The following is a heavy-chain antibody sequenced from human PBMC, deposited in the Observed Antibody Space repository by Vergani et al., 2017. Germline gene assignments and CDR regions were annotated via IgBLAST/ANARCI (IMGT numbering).Heavy chain of an antibody. CDR2: IQFDGSNQ. CDR3: AKHFRGWGIDY. CDR1: GFTLSNYD. J-gene: IGHJ4*02. D-gene: IGHD3-16*01. V-gene: IGHV3-30*02. Sequence: QVQLVESGGGVVQRGGSLRLSCATSGFTLSNYDMQWIRQGPGTGLEFVAFIQFDGSNQYYAASVKGRFTLSRDFSKNTLYLQMNSLRTDDTATYYCAKHFRGWGIDYWGQGTQVIVSS.